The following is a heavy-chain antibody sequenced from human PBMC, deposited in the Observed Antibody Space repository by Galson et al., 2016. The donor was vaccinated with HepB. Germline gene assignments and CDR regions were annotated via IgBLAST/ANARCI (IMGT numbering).Heavy chain of an antibody. Sequence: SLRLSCAASGFSFNKYTLHWVRQAPGKGLEWLSLISYDGSKRNYADSVEGRFTISRDNPGNTPYLQMNSLRDEDTAMYFCARVGTLLLGEGDAFNIWGQGTMVIVSS. CDR1: GFSFNKYT. J-gene: IGHJ3*02. D-gene: IGHD4-17*01. CDR2: ISYDGSKR. V-gene: IGHV3-30-3*01. CDR3: ARVGTLLLGEGDAFNI.